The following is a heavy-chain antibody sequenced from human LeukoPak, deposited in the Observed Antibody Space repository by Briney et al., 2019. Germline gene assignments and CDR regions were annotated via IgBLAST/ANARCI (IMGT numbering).Heavy chain of an antibody. D-gene: IGHD3-10*01. J-gene: IGHJ4*02. CDR3: ARTPYYGSGSPYFDY. Sequence: GGSLRLSCLDSTFTFSSYEMNWVRQAPGKGLEWLSYISSDSGTIYYADSVKGRFTTSRDNAKNSLYLQMNSLRAEDTAVYYCARTPYYGSGSPYFDYWGQGTLVTVSS. CDR1: TFTFSSYE. CDR2: ISSDSGTI. V-gene: IGHV3-48*03.